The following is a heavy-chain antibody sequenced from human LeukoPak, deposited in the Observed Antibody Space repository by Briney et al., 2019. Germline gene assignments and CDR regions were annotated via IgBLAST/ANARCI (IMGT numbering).Heavy chain of an antibody. Sequence: PGGSLRLSCVASGFTFSSYAMSWVRQAPGKGLEWVSAISGSGGSTYYADSVKGRFTISRDNSKNTLYLQMNSLRAEDTAVYYCAKRTFMTPAAFDIWGQGTMVTVSS. CDR1: GFTFSSYA. V-gene: IGHV3-23*01. D-gene: IGHD4-11*01. CDR2: ISGSGGST. J-gene: IGHJ3*02. CDR3: AKRTFMTPAAFDI.